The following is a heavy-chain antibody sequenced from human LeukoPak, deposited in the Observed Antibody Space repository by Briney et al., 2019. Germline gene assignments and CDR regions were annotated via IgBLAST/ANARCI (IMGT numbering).Heavy chain of an antibody. CDR2: IYYSGST. Sequence: SETLSLTCTVSGGSISSYYWSRIRQPPGKGLEWIGYIYYSGSTNYNPSLKSRVTISVDTSKNQFSLKLSSVTAADTAVYYCARQLLWFGELGGMDVWGKGTTVTVSS. V-gene: IGHV4-59*01. CDR3: ARQLLWFGELGGMDV. J-gene: IGHJ6*04. CDR1: GGSISSYY. D-gene: IGHD3-10*01.